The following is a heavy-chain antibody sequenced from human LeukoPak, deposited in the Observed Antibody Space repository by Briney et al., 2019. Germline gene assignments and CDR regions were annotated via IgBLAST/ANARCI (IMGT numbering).Heavy chain of an antibody. V-gene: IGHV3-30*17. CDR1: GFSFSSYA. CDR3: ARGRVLTAFRD. D-gene: IGHD2-21*02. CDR2: ISYDGTDK. Sequence: GGSLRLSCAASGFSFSSYAMHWVRLTPGKGLEWMAAISYDGTDKYYPDSVRGRFTVSRDNSRNTLYLEMNSLRPEDTAVYHCARGRVLTAFRDWGLGTPIIVSS. J-gene: IGHJ4*02.